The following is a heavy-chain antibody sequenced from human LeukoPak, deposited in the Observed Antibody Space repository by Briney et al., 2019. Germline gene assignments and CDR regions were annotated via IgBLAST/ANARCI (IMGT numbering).Heavy chain of an antibody. Sequence: SETLSLTCTVSGGSISSYYWSWIRQPPGKGLEWIGYNYYSGSTNYNASLTNRVTISVDTSKNQFSLKLSSVTAADTAVYYCAREVGYCSGGSCYSYFDYWGQGTLVTVSS. D-gene: IGHD2-15*01. J-gene: IGHJ4*02. CDR1: GGSISSYY. CDR2: NYYSGST. CDR3: AREVGYCSGGSCYSYFDY. V-gene: IGHV4-59*01.